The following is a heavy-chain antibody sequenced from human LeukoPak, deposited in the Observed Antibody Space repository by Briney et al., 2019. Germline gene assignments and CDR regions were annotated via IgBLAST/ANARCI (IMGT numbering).Heavy chain of an antibody. J-gene: IGHJ4*02. CDR3: AKRAARPAYYFDF. D-gene: IGHD6-6*01. Sequence: GASLRLSCTASGFTFSSYAMSWVRQAPGKGREWFSTVTVSGGGTYYGDSVKGRFTISRDNSKNTLYLQMNSLRAEDTAVYYCAKRAARPAYYFDFWGQGTLVTISS. CDR1: GFTFSSYA. V-gene: IGHV3-23*01. CDR2: VTVSGGGT.